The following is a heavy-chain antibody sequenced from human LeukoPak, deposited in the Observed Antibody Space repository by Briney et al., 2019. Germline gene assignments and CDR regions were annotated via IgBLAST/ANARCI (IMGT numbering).Heavy chain of an antibody. V-gene: IGHV1-18*01. CDR1: GYTFTSYG. CDR2: IGAYNGNT. Sequence: ASVKVSCKASGYTFTSYGISWVRQAPGQGLEWMGWIGAYNGNTNYAQKLQGRVTMTTDTSTSTAYMELRSLRFDDTAVYYCARDFSKGVITTRGFDFWGQGTLVTVSS. D-gene: IGHD3-22*01. J-gene: IGHJ4*02. CDR3: ARDFSKGVITTRGFDF.